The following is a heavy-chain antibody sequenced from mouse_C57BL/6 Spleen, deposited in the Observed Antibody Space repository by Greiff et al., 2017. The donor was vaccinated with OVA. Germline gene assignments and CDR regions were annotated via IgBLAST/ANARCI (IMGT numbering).Heavy chain of an antibody. J-gene: IGHJ4*01. V-gene: IGHV2-6*01. CDR2: IWGVGST. CDR1: GFSLTSYG. D-gene: IGHD2-1*01. CDR3: ARGYYFTSDYYAMDY. Sequence: VMLVESGPGLVAPSQSLSITCTVSGFSLTSYGVDWVRQSPGKGLEWLGVIWGVGSTNYNSALKSRLSISKDNSKSQVFLKMNSLQTDDTAMYYCARGYYFTSDYYAMDYWGQGTSVTVSS.